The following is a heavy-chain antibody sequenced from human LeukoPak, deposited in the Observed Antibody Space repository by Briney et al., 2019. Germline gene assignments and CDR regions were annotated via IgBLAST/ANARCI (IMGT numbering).Heavy chain of an antibody. D-gene: IGHD6-13*01. CDR1: GGSSSGYY. Sequence: SETLSLTCAVYGGSSSGYYWSWIRQPPGKGLEWIGEINHSGSTNYNPSLKSRVTISVDTSKNQFSLKLSSVTAADTAVYYCARAAAAAKSWFDPWGQGTLVTVSS. J-gene: IGHJ5*02. CDR2: INHSGST. CDR3: ARAAAAAKSWFDP. V-gene: IGHV4-34*01.